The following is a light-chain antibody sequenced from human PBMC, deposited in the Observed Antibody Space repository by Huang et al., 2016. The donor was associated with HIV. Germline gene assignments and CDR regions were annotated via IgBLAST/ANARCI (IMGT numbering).Light chain of an antibody. J-gene: IGKJ1*01. CDR3: QKYNDVPRT. Sequence: DIQMTQSPSSLSASIGDRINISCRASQDIDAYLAWYQHKPGKVPNLLIYAASTLQSGVPSRFSGSGSGTNFTLTIGSLQPEDVGSYYCQKYNDVPRTFGHGTKVEIK. V-gene: IGKV1-27*01. CDR2: AAS. CDR1: QDIDAY.